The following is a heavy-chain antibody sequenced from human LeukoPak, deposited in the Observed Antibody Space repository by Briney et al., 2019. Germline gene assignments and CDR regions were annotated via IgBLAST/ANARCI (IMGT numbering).Heavy chain of an antibody. CDR3: ASPGEGGRLWDFDY. CDR2: IKQDGSEK. J-gene: IGHJ4*02. V-gene: IGHV3-7*01. CDR1: GFTFSDYW. D-gene: IGHD2-21*01. Sequence: GGSLRLSCEGSGFTFSDYWMGWVRQAPGKGLEWVANIKQDGSEKYYVDSVKGRFTISRDNAENSLYLQMNSLRAEDTAVYYCASPGEGGRLWDFDYWGQGTLVTVSS.